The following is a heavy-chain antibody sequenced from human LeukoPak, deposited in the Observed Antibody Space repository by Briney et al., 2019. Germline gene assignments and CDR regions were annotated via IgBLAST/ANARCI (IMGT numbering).Heavy chain of an antibody. V-gene: IGHV1-2*04. Sequence: GASVKVSCKASGYTFTGYYMHWVRQAPGQGLEWMGWINPNSGGTNYAQKFQGWVTMTRDTSISTAYMELSRLRSDDTAVYYCAREKITMVRGASFGYYYYGMDAWGKGTTVTVSS. D-gene: IGHD3-10*01. J-gene: IGHJ6*04. CDR3: AREKITMVRGASFGYYYYGMDA. CDR2: INPNSGGT. CDR1: GYTFTGYY.